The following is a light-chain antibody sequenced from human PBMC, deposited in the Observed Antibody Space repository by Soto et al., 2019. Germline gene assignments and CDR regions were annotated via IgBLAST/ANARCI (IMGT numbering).Light chain of an antibody. CDR1: QNVDKF. J-gene: IGKJ5*01. CDR2: DSS. Sequence: EIELTQSPATLSLSPWETATLSCRANQNVDKFLAWYQQRPGQPPRLPIFDSSNRATVVPDRFSGRGCGRVFTLTIGSLEPEDTAVYYCQQRKNWPPITFGQGHDWRL. V-gene: IGKV3-11*02. CDR3: QQRKNWPPIT.